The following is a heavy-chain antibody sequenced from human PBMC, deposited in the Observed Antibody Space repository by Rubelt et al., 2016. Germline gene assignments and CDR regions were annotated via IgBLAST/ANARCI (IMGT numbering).Heavy chain of an antibody. CDR1: GFTFISYS. D-gene: IGHD4-11*01. J-gene: IGHJ5*02. V-gene: IGHV3-48*01. Sequence: EVQLVESGGGLVQPGGSLRLSCAASGFTFISYSMNWVRQAPGKGLEWVSHISSSSSLMYYADSVKGRFTVSRDNAKNSLYRQMNSLRADDTAVYYCARGTTLSPWGQGNMVTVSS. CDR3: ARGTTLSP. CDR2: ISSSSSLM.